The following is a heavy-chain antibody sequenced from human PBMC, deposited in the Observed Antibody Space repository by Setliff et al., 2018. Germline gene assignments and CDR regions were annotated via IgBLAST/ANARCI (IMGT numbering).Heavy chain of an antibody. V-gene: IGHV4-59*08. CDR1: GASITDSY. CDR2: IFYSGSA. J-gene: IGHJ1*01. CDR3: ARQDRFYDRSVFVEYFQH. Sequence: SETLSLTCSVSGASITDSYWIWIRQSPGKGLEWIGYIFYSGSARYNPSLESRVTMSVDTSKNQISLKLTSVTAADTAVYYCARQDRFYDRSVFVEYFQHWGQGALVTVSS. D-gene: IGHD3-22*01.